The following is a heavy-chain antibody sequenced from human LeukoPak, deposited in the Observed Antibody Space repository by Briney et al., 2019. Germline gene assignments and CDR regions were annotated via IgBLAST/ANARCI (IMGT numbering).Heavy chain of an antibody. CDR1: GGSISSYY. Sequence: PSETLSLTCTVSGGSISSYYWSWIRQPPGKGLEWIGYIYYSGSTNYNPSLKSRVTISVDTSKNQFSLKLSSVTAADTAVYYCARGRSSMITFGGVIVLDAFDIWGQGTMVTVSS. V-gene: IGHV4-59*01. CDR3: ARGRSSMITFGGVIVLDAFDI. CDR2: IYYSGST. J-gene: IGHJ3*02. D-gene: IGHD3-16*02.